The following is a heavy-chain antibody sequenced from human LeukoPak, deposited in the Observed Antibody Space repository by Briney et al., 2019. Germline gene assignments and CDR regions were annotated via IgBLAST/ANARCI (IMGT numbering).Heavy chain of an antibody. Sequence: GGSLRLSCAASGFTFSSNYMSWVRQAPGKGLEWVSVIYSGGGTYYADSVKGRFTISRDNSKNTLYLQMSSLRVEDTAVYYCVKVSSTVGATYFDYWGQGTLVTVSS. CDR2: IYSGGGT. CDR1: GFTFSSNY. V-gene: IGHV3-66*01. CDR3: VKVSSTVGATYFDY. J-gene: IGHJ4*02. D-gene: IGHD1-26*01.